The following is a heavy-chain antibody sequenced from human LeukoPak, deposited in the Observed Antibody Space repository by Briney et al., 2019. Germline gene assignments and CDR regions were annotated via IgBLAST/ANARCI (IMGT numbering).Heavy chain of an antibody. D-gene: IGHD2-21*01. Sequence: GASVKVSCKASGYTFTSYGISWVRQAPGQGLEWMGWISAYNGNTNYAQKLQGRVTMTTDTSTSTAYMELRSLRSDDTAVYYCVRVEGVVVIAIPFDYWGQGTLVTVSS. V-gene: IGHV1-18*01. CDR3: VRVEGVVVIAIPFDY. CDR2: ISAYNGNT. J-gene: IGHJ4*02. CDR1: GYTFTSYG.